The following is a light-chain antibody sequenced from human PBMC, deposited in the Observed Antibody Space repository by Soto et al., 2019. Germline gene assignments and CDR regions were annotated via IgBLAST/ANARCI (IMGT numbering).Light chain of an antibody. V-gene: IGKV1-5*01. CDR3: QHYNTRSIA. J-gene: IGKJ4*01. Sequence: DIQMIQSPATLSASVGDRITFTCRASENIFKYVAWYQQTSGSAPNLLIYAASDLESGVPSRFSGSGSGTEFSLTIDNLQPNDSATYYCQHYNTRSIAFGGGTKVDVK. CDR1: ENIFKY. CDR2: AAS.